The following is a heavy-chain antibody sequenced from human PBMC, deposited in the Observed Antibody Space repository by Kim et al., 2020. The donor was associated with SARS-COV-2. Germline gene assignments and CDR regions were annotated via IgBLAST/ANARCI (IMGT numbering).Heavy chain of an antibody. CDR2: ISGSGVST. D-gene: IGHD3-22*01. CDR1: GFTFSSYA. J-gene: IGHJ6*02. V-gene: IGHV3-23*01. CDR3: AKVEWDYYDSSGYYYYGMDV. Sequence: GGSLRLSCAASGFTFSSYAMSWVRQAPGKVLEWVSAISGSGVSTYYADSVKGRFTISRDNSKNTLYLQMNSLRAEDTAVYYCAKVEWDYYDSSGYYYYGMDVWGQGTTITVSS.